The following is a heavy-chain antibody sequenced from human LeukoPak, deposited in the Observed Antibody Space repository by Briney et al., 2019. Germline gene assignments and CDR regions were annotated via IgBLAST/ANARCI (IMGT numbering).Heavy chain of an antibody. V-gene: IGHV4-38-2*02. CDR2: IYHSGRT. Sequence: SETLSLTCTVSGYSISSGYYWGWIRQPPGKGLEWIGSIYHSGRTFYNPSLKSRVTISVDTSKNQFSLKLTSVTAADTAVYYCVSPKTNGWFDSWGQGSLVTVSS. J-gene: IGHJ5*01. D-gene: IGHD2-8*01. CDR3: VSPKTNGWFDS. CDR1: GYSISSGYY.